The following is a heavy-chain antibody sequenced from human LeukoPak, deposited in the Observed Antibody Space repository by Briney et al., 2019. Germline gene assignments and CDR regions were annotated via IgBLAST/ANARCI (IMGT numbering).Heavy chain of an antibody. CDR3: ARVGPGIAAEA. CDR1: GYTFTNYF. Sequence: ASVKVSCKASGYTFTNYFIHWVRQAPGQGLEWMGIINPRDRSTDYPQKFQCRVAMTRDTSTTTVHTVLSSLRSEDTAMYYCARVGPGIAAEAWGQGTLVTVSS. V-gene: IGHV1-46*01. D-gene: IGHD6-13*01. J-gene: IGHJ4*02. CDR2: INPRDRST.